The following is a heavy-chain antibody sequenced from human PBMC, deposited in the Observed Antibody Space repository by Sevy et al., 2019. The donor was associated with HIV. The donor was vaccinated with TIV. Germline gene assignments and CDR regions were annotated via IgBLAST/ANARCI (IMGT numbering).Heavy chain of an antibody. J-gene: IGHJ3*02. CDR3: ARPPGYGGNSGAFDI. Sequence: SETLSLTCAVYGGPFSGYYWSWIRQPPGKGLESIGEINHSGSTNYNPSLKSRVTISVDTSKNQFSLKLSSVTAADTAVYYCARPPGYGGNSGAFDIWGQGTMVTVSS. V-gene: IGHV4-34*01. CDR1: GGPFSGYY. D-gene: IGHD2-21*02. CDR2: INHSGST.